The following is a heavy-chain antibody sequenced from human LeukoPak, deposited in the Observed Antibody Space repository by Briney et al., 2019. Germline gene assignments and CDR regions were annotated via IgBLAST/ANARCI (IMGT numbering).Heavy chain of an antibody. J-gene: IGHJ5*02. D-gene: IGHD3-22*01. CDR3: ARVGMDYDSSGYYYWFDR. CDR2: INPNSGGT. Sequence: ASVKVSCKASGYTFTGYYMHWVRQAPGQGLEWMGWINPNSGGTNYAQKFQGRVTMTRDTSISTAYMELSRLRSDDTAVYYCARVGMDYDSSGYYYWFDRWGQGTLVTVSS. CDR1: GYTFTGYY. V-gene: IGHV1-2*02.